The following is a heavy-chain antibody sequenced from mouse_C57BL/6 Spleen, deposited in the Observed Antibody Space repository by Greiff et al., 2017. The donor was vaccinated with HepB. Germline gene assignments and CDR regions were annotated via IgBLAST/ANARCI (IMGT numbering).Heavy chain of an antibody. D-gene: IGHD1-1*01. Sequence: DVKLVESGGGLVQPGGSLSLSCAASGFTFTDYYMSWVRQPPGKALEWLGFIRNKANGYTTEYSASVKGRFTISRDNSQSILYLQMNALRAEDSATYYCARYPLYGSSSHWYFDVWGTGTTVTVSS. CDR3: ARYPLYGSSSHWYFDV. CDR2: IRNKANGYTT. J-gene: IGHJ1*03. CDR1: GFTFTDYY. V-gene: IGHV7-3*01.